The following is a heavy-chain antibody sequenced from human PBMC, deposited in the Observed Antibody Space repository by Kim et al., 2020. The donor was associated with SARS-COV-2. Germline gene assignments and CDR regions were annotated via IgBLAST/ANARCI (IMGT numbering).Heavy chain of an antibody. V-gene: IGHV3-21*01. CDR1: GFTFSSYS. CDR3: ARDRLQQLVGMDV. Sequence: GGSLRLSCAASGFTFSSYSMNWVRQAPGKGLEWVSSISSSSSYIYYADSVKGRFTISTDNAKNSLYLQMNSLRAEDTAVYYCARDRLQQLVGMDVWGQGTTVTVSS. D-gene: IGHD6-13*01. J-gene: IGHJ6*02. CDR2: ISSSSSYI.